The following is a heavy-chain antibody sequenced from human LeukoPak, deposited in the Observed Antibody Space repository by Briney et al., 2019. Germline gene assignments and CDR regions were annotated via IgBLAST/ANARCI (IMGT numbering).Heavy chain of an antibody. CDR2: IFHSGST. Sequence: PGGSLRLACAASGFRFSSYAMSWVRQAPGKGLEWIGEIFHSGSTNYNPSLKSRVTMSVDKSKNRFSLNLTSVTAADTAVYFCARAPRAYCSTTGSCFQDYWGQGTLATVSP. CDR1: GFRFSSYAM. CDR3: ARAPRAYCSTTGSCFQDY. J-gene: IGHJ4*02. D-gene: IGHD2-2*01. V-gene: IGHV4-4*01.